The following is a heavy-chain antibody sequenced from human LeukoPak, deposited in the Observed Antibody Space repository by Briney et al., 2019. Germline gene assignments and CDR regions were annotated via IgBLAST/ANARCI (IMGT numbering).Heavy chain of an antibody. CDR1: GFTFSSYS. D-gene: IGHD3-3*01. Sequence: GGSLRLSCAASGFTFSSYSMNWVRQAPGKGLEWVSYISSSSSTIYYADSVKGRFTISRDNAKNSLYLQMNSLRAEDTAVYYCARAPDGIRFMNWFDPWGQGNLVTVSS. J-gene: IGHJ5*02. CDR3: ARAPDGIRFMNWFDP. CDR2: ISSSSSTI. V-gene: IGHV3-48*01.